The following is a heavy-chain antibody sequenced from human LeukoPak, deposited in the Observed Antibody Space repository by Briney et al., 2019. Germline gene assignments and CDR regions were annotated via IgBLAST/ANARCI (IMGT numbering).Heavy chain of an antibody. Sequence: SGPTLLKPTQTLTLTCSFSGFSLNTNAVAVAWVRQPPGKGLEWLGLIYWDDDERYSPSLKTRLTITKDTSRNQVVLTMTNMDPVDTGTYYCVHRLGGWYSPFDLWGQGTLVSVSS. J-gene: IGHJ4*02. CDR2: IYWDDDE. CDR1: GFSLNTNAVA. CDR3: VHRLGGWYSPFDL. V-gene: IGHV2-5*02. D-gene: IGHD6-19*01.